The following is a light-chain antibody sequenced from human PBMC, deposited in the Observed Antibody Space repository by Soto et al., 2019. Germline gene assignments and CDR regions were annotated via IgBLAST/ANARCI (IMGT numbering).Light chain of an antibody. CDR2: DVT. V-gene: IGLV2-11*01. CDR3: CSYSGSYTPV. Sequence: QSALTQPRSVSGSPGQSVTIYCTGTTSDVGGYNYVSWYQHHPGKAPKLMIYDVTKRPSGVPDRFSGSKSGNTASLTISGLQAEVEADYYSCSYSGSYTPVFGGGTKLTVL. J-gene: IGLJ2*01. CDR1: TSDVGGYNY.